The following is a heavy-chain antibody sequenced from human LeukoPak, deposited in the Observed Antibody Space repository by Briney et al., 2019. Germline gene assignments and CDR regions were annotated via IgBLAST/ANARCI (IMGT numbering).Heavy chain of an antibody. Sequence: GGSLRLSCAASGFTFSSYWMSWVRQAPGKGLEWVANIKQDGSEKYYVDSVKGRFTISRDNSKNTLYLQMNSLRAEDTAVYYCAKGIAAGRFDYWGQGTLVTVSS. CDR1: GFTFSSYW. V-gene: IGHV3-7*01. J-gene: IGHJ4*02. CDR2: IKQDGSEK. D-gene: IGHD6-13*01. CDR3: AKGIAAGRFDY.